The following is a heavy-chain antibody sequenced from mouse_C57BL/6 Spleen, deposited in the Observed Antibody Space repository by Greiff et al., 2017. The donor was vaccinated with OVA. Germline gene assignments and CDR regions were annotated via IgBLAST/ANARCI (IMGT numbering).Heavy chain of an antibody. CDR1: GFTFSSYT. CDR3: ARQGTGTSFDY. Sequence: EVKLQESGGGLVKPGGSLKLSCAASGFTFSSYTMSWVRQTPEKRLEWVATISGGGGNTYYPDSVKGRFTISRDNAKNTLYLQMSSLRSEDTALYYCARQGTGTSFDYWGKGTTLTVSS. V-gene: IGHV5-9*01. D-gene: IGHD4-1*01. J-gene: IGHJ2*01. CDR2: ISGGGGNT.